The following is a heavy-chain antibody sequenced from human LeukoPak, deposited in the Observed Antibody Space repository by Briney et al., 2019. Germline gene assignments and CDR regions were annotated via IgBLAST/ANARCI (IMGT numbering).Heavy chain of an antibody. CDR2: IYHSGST. CDR1: GYSISSGYY. D-gene: IGHD6-19*01. Sequence: SETLSLTCAVSGYSISSGYYGGWIRQPPGRGLEWIGSIYHSGSTYYNPSLKSRVTISVDTSKNQFSLKLSPVTAADTAVYYCARQSGGSGHDYWGQGTLVTASS. V-gene: IGHV4-38-2*01. J-gene: IGHJ4*02. CDR3: ARQSGGSGHDY.